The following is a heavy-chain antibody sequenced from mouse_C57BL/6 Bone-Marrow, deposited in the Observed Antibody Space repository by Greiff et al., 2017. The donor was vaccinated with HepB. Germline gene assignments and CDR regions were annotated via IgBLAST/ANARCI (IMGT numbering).Heavy chain of an antibody. Sequence: EVMLVESGGGLVKLGGSLKLSCAASGFTFSDYGMHWVRQAPEKGLEWVAYISSGSSTIYYADTVKGRFTISRDNAKNTLFLQMTSLRSEDTAMYYCERPVFYDYVAWVAYWGQGTLVTVSA. CDR1: GFTFSDYG. J-gene: IGHJ3*01. CDR3: ERPVFYDYVAWVAY. D-gene: IGHD2-4*01. V-gene: IGHV5-17*01. CDR2: ISSGSSTI.